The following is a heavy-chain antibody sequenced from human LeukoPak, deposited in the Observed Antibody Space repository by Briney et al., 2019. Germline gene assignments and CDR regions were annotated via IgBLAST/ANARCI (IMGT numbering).Heavy chain of an antibody. D-gene: IGHD3-10*01. Sequence: GGSLRLSCAASGFTFNIHGMNWVRQAPGKGLEWVSAISGSGGSTYYADSVKGRFTISRDNSKNTLYLQMNSLRAEDTAVYYCAKRYGSGTTIDYWGQGTLVTVSS. CDR3: AKRYGSGTTIDY. V-gene: IGHV3-23*01. CDR1: GFTFNIHG. J-gene: IGHJ4*02. CDR2: ISGSGGST.